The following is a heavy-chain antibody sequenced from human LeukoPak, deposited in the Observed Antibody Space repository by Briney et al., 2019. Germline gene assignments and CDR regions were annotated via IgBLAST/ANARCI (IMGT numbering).Heavy chain of an antibody. J-gene: IGHJ1*01. CDR1: GFTFDTYA. V-gene: IGHV3-30*15. CDR3: AGDFFPYGSDGPFESFGF. D-gene: IGHD3-3*01. CDR2: ISHDGDNA. Sequence: GGSLRLSCAASGFTFDTYAVHWVRQAPGKGLEWVAFISHDGDNAFYADSVKGRLTISRDNSRNTVFLQMGSLRPDDTALYYCAGDFFPYGSDGPFESFGFWGQGSLVTVSS.